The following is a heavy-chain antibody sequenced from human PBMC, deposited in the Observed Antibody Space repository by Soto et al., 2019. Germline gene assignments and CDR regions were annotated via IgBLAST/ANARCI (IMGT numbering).Heavy chain of an antibody. CDR1: GGSFSGYY. CDR2: INHSGST. CDR3: ARAWYTYDILTGHRGYYFDY. D-gene: IGHD3-9*01. J-gene: IGHJ4*02. V-gene: IGHV4-34*01. Sequence: QVQPQQWGAGLLKPSETLSLTCAVYGGSFSGYYWSWIRQPPGKGLEWIGEINHSGSTNYNPCLKSRVTISVDTSTNQFSLKLSSVTAADTAVYYCARAWYTYDILTGHRGYYFDYWGQGTLVTVSS.